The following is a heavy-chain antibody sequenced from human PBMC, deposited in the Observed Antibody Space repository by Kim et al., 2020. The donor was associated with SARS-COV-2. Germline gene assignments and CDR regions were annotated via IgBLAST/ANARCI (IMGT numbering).Heavy chain of an antibody. V-gene: IGHV4-39*07. CDR1: GGSISSSSYY. J-gene: IGHJ4*02. CDR2: IYYSGST. Sequence: SETLSLTCTVSGGSISSSSYYWGWIRQPPGKGLEWIGSIYYSGSTYYNPSLKSRVTISVDTSKNQFSLKLSSVTAADTAVYYCARTYYYGSGSYAFFDYWGQGTLVTVSS. CDR3: ARTYYYGSGSYAFFDY. D-gene: IGHD3-10*01.